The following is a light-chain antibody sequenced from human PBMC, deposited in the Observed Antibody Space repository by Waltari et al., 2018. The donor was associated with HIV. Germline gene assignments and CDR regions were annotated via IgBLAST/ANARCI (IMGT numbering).Light chain of an antibody. CDR2: EVN. CDR1: SSDVGSYNR. J-gene: IGLJ2*01. V-gene: IGLV2-18*01. CDR3: SLYTGTTNVL. Sequence: QSALTQPPSVSGSPGQSVSISCTGSSSDVGSYNRVSWYQQPPGTAPKLIIYEVNNRPSGVPVPFSGSQSGNAASLTISGLQAEDEADYYCSLYTGTTNVLFGGGTKLTVL.